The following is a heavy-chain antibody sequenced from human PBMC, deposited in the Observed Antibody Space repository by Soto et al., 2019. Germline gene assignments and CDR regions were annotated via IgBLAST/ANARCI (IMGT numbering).Heavy chain of an antibody. Sequence: QVQLVQSGAEVKKPGASVRVSCKASGYSFTSYAMHWVRQAPGQRLEWMGWINAGNGSTKYSQKFQSRVTITRDTTASTAYMELSSLRSEAAAVYYCTRDRPVPEYYDSRYFDYWGQGTLVTVSS. J-gene: IGHJ4*02. CDR3: TRDRPVPEYYDSRYFDY. V-gene: IGHV1-3*01. CDR1: GYSFTSYA. CDR2: INAGNGST. D-gene: IGHD3-22*01.